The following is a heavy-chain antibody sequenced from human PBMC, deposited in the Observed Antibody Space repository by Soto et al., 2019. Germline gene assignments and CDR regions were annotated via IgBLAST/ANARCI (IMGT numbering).Heavy chain of an antibody. V-gene: IGHV3-23*01. D-gene: IGHD2-15*01. CDR1: GFTFSSYA. CDR3: AKGKIYCSGGSCYSVIAFDI. J-gene: IGHJ3*02. CDR2: ISGSGGST. Sequence: PGGFLRLSCAASGFTFSSYAMSWVRQAPGKGLEWVSAISGSGGSTYYADSVKGRFTVSRDNSKNTLYLQMNSLRAEDTAVYYCAKGKIYCSGGSCYSVIAFDIWGQGTMVTVS.